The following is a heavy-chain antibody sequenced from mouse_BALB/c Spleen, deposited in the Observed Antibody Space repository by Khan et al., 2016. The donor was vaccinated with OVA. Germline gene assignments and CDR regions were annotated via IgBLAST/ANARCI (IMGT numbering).Heavy chain of an antibody. D-gene: IGHD1-1*02. CDR1: GYSITSDYA. V-gene: IGHV3-2*02. J-gene: IGHJ2*01. Sequence: EVQLQESGPGLVKPSQSLSLTCTVTGYSITSDYAWNWIRQFPGNKLEWMGHISYSGNTKYNPSLKSRISITRDTSKNQFFLQLNSVTTGDTATYYCARSYGGDFDYWGQGTTLTVSS. CDR3: ARSYGGDFDY. CDR2: ISYSGNT.